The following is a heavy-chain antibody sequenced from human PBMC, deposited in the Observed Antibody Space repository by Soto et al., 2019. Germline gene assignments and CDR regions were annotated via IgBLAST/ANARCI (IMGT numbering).Heavy chain of an antibody. D-gene: IGHD6-13*01. CDR3: ARGWPSKRYYYYGMDV. J-gene: IGHJ6*02. CDR2: IYYSGST. V-gene: IGHV4-59*01. Sequence: SVTLALTCTFSCGSISSYYWSFIRHPPGKGLYWIGYIYYSGSTNYNPSLKSRVTISVDTSKNQFSLKLSSVTAADTAVYYCARGWPSKRYYYYGMDVWGQGTTVTVSS. CDR1: CGSISSYY.